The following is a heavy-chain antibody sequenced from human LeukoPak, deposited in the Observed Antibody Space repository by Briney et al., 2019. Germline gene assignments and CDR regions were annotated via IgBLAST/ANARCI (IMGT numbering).Heavy chain of an antibody. CDR1: GGSISSYH. J-gene: IGHJ4*02. V-gene: IGHV4-59*01. CDR3: ARANQQLSDLDH. D-gene: IGHD6-13*01. Sequence: PSETLSLTCTVSGGSISSYHWSWIRQPPGKGLEWIGYIYYSGSANYNPSLKSRVTISVDTSKNQFSLKLTSVTAADTAVYYCARANQQLSDLDHWGQGTLVTVSS. CDR2: IYYSGSA.